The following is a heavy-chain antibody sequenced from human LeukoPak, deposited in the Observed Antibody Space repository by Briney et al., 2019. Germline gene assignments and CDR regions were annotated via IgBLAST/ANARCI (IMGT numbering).Heavy chain of an antibody. CDR1: GFTFSSYW. CDR3: ASGELDSLYYFDF. CDR2: INSDGSST. D-gene: IGHD1-1*01. Sequence: GGSLRLSFAASGFTFSSYWMHWVRQAPGKGLVWVSRINSDGSSTSYADSVKGRFTISRDNAKNTLYLQMNSLRAEDTAVYYCASGELDSLYYFDFWGQGTLVTVSS. V-gene: IGHV3-74*01. J-gene: IGHJ4*02.